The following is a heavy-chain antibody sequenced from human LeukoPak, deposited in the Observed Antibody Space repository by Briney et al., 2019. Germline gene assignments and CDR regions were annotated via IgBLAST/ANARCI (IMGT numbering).Heavy chain of an antibody. J-gene: IGHJ4*02. CDR2: ISGSGGST. CDR1: GFTFSSYA. D-gene: IGHD6-13*01. V-gene: IGHV3-23*01. Sequence: GASVKVSCKASGFTFSSYAMSWVRQAPGKGLEWVSAISGSGGSTYYADSVKGRFTISRDNSKNTLYLQMNSLRAEDTAVYYCAKDGHIAAAGTHFDYWGQGTLVTVSS. CDR3: AKDGHIAAAGTHFDY.